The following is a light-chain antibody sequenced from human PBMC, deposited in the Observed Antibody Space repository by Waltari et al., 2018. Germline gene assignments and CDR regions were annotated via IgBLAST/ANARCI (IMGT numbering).Light chain of an antibody. CDR3: QTWGSDIVV. V-gene: IGLV4-69*01. Sequence: QLVVTQSPSASASLGASVKFTCTLSSGHTPFALPRHPQQPQKGPRYLMTVNGDGSHRKGDGIPDRFSGSSSGADRYLTVSSLQSEDEADYYCQTWGSDIVVFGGGTKLTVL. CDR1: SGHTPFA. CDR2: VNGDGSH. J-gene: IGLJ2*01.